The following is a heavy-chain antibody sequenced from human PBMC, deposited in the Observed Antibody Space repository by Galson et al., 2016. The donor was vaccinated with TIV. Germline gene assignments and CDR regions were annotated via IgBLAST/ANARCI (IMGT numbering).Heavy chain of an antibody. CDR2: FNPDSGAT. CDR3: ARVNWARAFDY. V-gene: IGHV1-2*02. J-gene: IGHJ4*02. D-gene: IGHD7-27*01. CDR1: GYIFINYY. Sequence: SVKVSCKASGYIFINYYIHWVRQAPGQGLEWLGWFNPDSGATQYAQKFQGRVTMTRDTSISTAYMELRRLISDDKAVYYCARVNWARAFDYWGQGTQVTVSS.